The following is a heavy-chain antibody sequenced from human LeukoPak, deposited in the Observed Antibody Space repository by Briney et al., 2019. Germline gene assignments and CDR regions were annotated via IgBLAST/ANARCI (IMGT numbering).Heavy chain of an antibody. J-gene: IGHJ6*03. D-gene: IGHD3-10*01. CDR2: INSNSSYI. V-gene: IGHV3-21*01. CDR1: GFTFSSYS. CDR3: ARLIRSITMVRGVSYYYYMDV. Sequence: GGSLKLSCAASGFTFSSYSINWVRQAPGKGLEWVSSINSNSSYIYYADSVKGRFTISRDNAKTSLYMQMNSLRAEGTAVYYCARLIRSITMVRGVSYYYYMDVWGKGTTVTVSS.